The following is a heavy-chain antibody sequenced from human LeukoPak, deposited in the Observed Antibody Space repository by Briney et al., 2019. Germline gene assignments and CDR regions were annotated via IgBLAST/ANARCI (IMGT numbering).Heavy chain of an antibody. Sequence: PSETLSLTCTVSGGSITNYYWSWIRQPPGKGLEWIGYIHYSGSTKYKSSLKSRVTISVDTSKNQFSLKLNSVTAADTAVYYCASVLLRYFDWLLSLDAFDIWGQGTMVTVSS. D-gene: IGHD3-9*01. CDR3: ASVLLRYFDWLLSLDAFDI. V-gene: IGHV4-59*01. J-gene: IGHJ3*02. CDR1: GGSITNYY. CDR2: IHYSGST.